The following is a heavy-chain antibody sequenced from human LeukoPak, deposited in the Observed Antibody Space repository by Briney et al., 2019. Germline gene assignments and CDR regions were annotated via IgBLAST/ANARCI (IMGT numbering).Heavy chain of an antibody. Sequence: SETLPLSYTVSGDSISSSGSYWGWLRQPPGKGLEWIGTISYSGSTYYNPSLKSRVTISVDTSKNQFFLQLNSMTAADTAVYYCARHFDFWGQGTLVTVSS. V-gene: IGHV4-39*01. J-gene: IGHJ4*02. CDR1: GDSISSSGSY. CDR3: ARHFDF. CDR2: ISYSGST.